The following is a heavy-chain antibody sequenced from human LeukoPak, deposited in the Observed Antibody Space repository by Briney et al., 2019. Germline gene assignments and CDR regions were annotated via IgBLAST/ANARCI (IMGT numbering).Heavy chain of an antibody. D-gene: IGHD7-27*01. Sequence: GGSLRLSCAASGFTFSSYGMTWVRQAPGKGLEWVSHISSGGHVISYEDSVRGRFIISGDDAESSLYLQMNSLRAEDTAVYYCARDEDGDQDFDYWGQGTLVTVSS. J-gene: IGHJ4*02. V-gene: IGHV3-48*03. CDR1: GFTFSSYG. CDR3: ARDEDGDQDFDY. CDR2: ISSGGHVI.